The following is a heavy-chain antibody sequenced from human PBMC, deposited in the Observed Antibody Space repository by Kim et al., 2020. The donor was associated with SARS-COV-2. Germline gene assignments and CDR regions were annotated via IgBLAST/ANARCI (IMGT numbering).Heavy chain of an antibody. CDR3: AALDSAQAPGGI. CDR1: GYNFRNYW. V-gene: IGHV3-7*01. D-gene: IGHD3-3*02. J-gene: IGHJ4*02. CDR2: KKGDGSEA. Sequence: GGSLRLSCVASGYNFRNYWMSWVRQAPGKGLEWVAMKKGDGSEAHYVDSVKGRFTMSRDTARNSLSLQMNSLRTEDTAIYYCAALDSAQAPGGIWGQGT.